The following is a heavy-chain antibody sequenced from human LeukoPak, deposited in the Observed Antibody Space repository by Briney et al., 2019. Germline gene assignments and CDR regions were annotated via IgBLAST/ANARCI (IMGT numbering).Heavy chain of an antibody. D-gene: IGHD4-17*01. CDR2: IYTSGST. CDR3: ASYDYGDFTYYYGMDV. J-gene: IGHJ6*02. V-gene: IGHV4-4*07. Sequence: SETLSLTCTVSGGSISSYYWSWIRQPAGKGLEWIGRIYTSGSTNYNPSLKSRVTISVDTSKNQFSLKLSSVTAADTAVYYCASYDYGDFTYYYGMDVWGQGTTVTVSS. CDR1: GGSISSYY.